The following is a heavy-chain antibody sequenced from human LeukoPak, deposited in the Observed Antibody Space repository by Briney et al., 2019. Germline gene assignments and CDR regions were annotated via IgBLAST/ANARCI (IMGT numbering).Heavy chain of an antibody. V-gene: IGHV3-30*02. Sequence: GGSLRLSFAAPRFTFSSYGMHSGRQAPGKGLEWVAFIRYDGSNKYYADSVKGRFTISRDNSKNTLYLQMSSLRAEDTAVYYCAKDISSSWCGDYFDYWGQGTLVTVSS. D-gene: IGHD6-13*01. CDR1: RFTFSSYG. CDR2: IRYDGSNK. CDR3: AKDISSSWCGDYFDY. J-gene: IGHJ4*02.